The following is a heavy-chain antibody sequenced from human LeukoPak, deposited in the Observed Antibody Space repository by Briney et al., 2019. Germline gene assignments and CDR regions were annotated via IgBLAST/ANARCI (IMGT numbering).Heavy chain of an antibody. Sequence: ASVKVSCKASGYTFTGYYMHWVRQAPGQGLEWMGWINPNSGGTNYAQKFQGRVTMTRDTSISTAYMELSRLRSDDTAVYYCARDPSNSGSYGNYYYYYMDVWGKGTTVTVSS. D-gene: IGHD1-26*01. CDR2: INPNSGGT. J-gene: IGHJ6*03. CDR3: ARDPSNSGSYGNYYYYYMDV. CDR1: GYTFTGYY. V-gene: IGHV1-2*02.